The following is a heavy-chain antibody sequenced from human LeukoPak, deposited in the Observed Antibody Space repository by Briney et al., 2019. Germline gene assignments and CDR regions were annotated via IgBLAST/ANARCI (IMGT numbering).Heavy chain of an antibody. D-gene: IGHD3-10*01. Sequence: SETLSLACTVSGGSISSYYWSWIRQPPGKGLEWIGYIYYSGSTNYNPSLKSRVTISVDTSKNQFSLKLSSVTAADTAVYYCARNGIDYGSGSYYRNLYYYYYMDVWGKGTTVTVSS. CDR3: ARNGIDYGSGSYYRNLYYYYYMDV. CDR2: IYYSGST. CDR1: GGSISSYY. V-gene: IGHV4-59*01. J-gene: IGHJ6*03.